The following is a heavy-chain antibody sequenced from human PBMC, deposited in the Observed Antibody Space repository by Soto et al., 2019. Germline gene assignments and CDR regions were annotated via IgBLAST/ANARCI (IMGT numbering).Heavy chain of an antibody. CDR2: INAGNGNT. CDR3: ARGVLVVVISPDNSIDY. V-gene: IGHV1-3*01. D-gene: IGHD3-22*01. J-gene: IGHJ4*02. CDR1: GYTFTSYA. Sequence: QVQLVQSGAEVKKPGASVKVSCKASGYTFTSYAMHWVRQAPGQRLEWMGWINAGNGNTKYSQKFQGRVTITRDTSASTAYMELSSLRSEDTAVYYCARGVLVVVISPDNSIDYWGQGTLVTVSS.